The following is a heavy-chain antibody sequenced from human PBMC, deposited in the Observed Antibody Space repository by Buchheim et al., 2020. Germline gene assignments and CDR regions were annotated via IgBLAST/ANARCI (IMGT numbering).Heavy chain of an antibody. D-gene: IGHD6-13*01. CDR3: ARQAVEAAGTFFDY. V-gene: IGHV3-33*01. Sequence: QVHLVESGGGVVQPGRSLRLSCAASGITFSTYGMHWVRQAPGRGLEWVAVIWYTGDNQHYAASVKGRFTISRDNSKNTLYLQMNSLSPEDTALYYCARQAVEAAGTFFDYWGQGTL. CDR2: IWYTGDNQ. J-gene: IGHJ4*02. CDR1: GITFSTYG.